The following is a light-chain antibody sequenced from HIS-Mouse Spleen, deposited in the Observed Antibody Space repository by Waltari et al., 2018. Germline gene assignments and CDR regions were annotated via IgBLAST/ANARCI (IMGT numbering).Light chain of an antibody. J-gene: IGLJ3*02. V-gene: IGLV1-47*01. Sequence: QSVLTQPPSASGTPGQRVPISCSGSSSNLGSHYCYWYQQLPGTAPKLLSYRNNQRPSGVPDRFSGSKSGTSASLAISGLRSEDEADYYCAAWDDSLSGPVFGGGTKLTVL. CDR2: RNN. CDR3: AAWDDSLSGPV. CDR1: SSNLGSHY.